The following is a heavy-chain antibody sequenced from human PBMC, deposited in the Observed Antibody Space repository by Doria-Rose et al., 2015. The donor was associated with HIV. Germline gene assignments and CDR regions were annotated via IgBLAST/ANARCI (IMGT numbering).Heavy chain of an antibody. CDR2: IFSDDER. D-gene: IGHD6-13*01. V-gene: IGHV2-26*01. Sequence: QVTLKESGPVLVKPIETLTLTCTVSGVSLSSPGMGVSWIRQPPGKALEWLANIFSDDERSYKTSLKSRLTTSRGTSKSQVVLTMTDMDPVDTATYYCARIKSSRWYHKYYFDFWGQGTLVIVSA. CDR1: GVSLSSPGMG. CDR3: ARIKSSRWYHKYYFDF. J-gene: IGHJ4*02.